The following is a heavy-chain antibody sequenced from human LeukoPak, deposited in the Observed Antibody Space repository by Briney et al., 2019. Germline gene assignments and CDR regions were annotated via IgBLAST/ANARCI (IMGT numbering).Heavy chain of an antibody. CDR1: GGSISSSSYY. CDR2: MYSSGST. CDR3: ARRTYYYASGSYSPPRY. J-gene: IGHJ4*02. V-gene: IGHV4-39*07. D-gene: IGHD3-10*01. Sequence: SETLSLTCTVSGGSISSSSYYWGWIRQPPGKGLEWIGSMYSSGSTNYNPSLKSRVTMSVDTSKNQFSLKLSSVTAADTAVYYCARRTYYYASGSYSPPRYWGQGTLVTVSS.